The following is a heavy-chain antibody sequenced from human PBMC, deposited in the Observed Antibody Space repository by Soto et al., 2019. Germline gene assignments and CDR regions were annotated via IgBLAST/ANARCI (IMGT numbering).Heavy chain of an antibody. CDR1: GCTFSRYA. J-gene: IGHJ4*02. Sequence: GGSLRLSCAGSGCTFSRYAMSWVRQAPGQGLEWVAVITGSGDTTYYADSVKGRFTISRDSSKNTVYLQMNSLRAEDTAVYYCAKTLIYSDGWFDCWGQGTLVTVSS. CDR3: AKTLIYSDGWFDC. D-gene: IGHD6-19*01. CDR2: ITGSGDTT. V-gene: IGHV3-23*01.